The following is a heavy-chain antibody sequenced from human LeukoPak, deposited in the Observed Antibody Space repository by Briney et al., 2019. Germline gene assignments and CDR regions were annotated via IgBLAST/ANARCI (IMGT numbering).Heavy chain of an antibody. CDR2: ISPSSTI. V-gene: IGHV3-48*01. Sequence: PGGSLRLSCAASGFTFSSYSMNWVRQAPGKGLEWISYISPSSTIYYADSVTGRFTISRDNAQNSLYLQMNSLRAEDTAVYYCARVFENAWGQGTLVTVSS. J-gene: IGHJ5*02. D-gene: IGHD3-9*01. CDR3: ARVFENA. CDR1: GFTFSSYS.